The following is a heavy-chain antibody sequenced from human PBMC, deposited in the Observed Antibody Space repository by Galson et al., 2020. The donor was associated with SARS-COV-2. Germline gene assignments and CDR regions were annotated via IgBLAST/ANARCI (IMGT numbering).Heavy chain of an antibody. Sequence: ASVKVSCKASGYTFSNSAMHWVRQAPGQGLEWMGWINTNTGNPTYAQGFTGRFVFSLDTSVTTAYLQISSLKAEDTAVYFCTRGGARTPTTGTPSYYYSYMDVWGKGTAVTVSS. J-gene: IGHJ6*03. CDR3: TRGGARTPTTGTPSYYYSYMDV. CDR2: INTNTGNP. CDR1: GYTFSNSA. V-gene: IGHV7-4-1*02. D-gene: IGHD1-1*01.